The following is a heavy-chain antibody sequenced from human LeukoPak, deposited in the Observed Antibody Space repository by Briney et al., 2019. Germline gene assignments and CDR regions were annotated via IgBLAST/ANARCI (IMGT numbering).Heavy chain of an antibody. CDR1: GFTFSSYG. CDR2: ISYDGSNK. V-gene: IGHV3-30*03. CDR3: ARDYTRQAAAGVVGDY. Sequence: GRSLRLSCAASGFTFSSYGMHWVRQAPGKGLEWVAVISYDGSNKYYADSVKGRFTISRDNSKNTLYLQMNSLRAEDTAVYYCARDYTRQAAAGVVGDYWGQGTLVTVSS. J-gene: IGHJ4*02. D-gene: IGHD6-13*01.